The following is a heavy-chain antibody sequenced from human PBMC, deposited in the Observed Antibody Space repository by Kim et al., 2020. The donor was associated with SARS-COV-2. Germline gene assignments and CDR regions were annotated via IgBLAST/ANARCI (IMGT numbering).Heavy chain of an antibody. D-gene: IGHD3-10*01. CDR1: GFTFSSYA. Sequence: GGSLRLSCAASGFTFSSYAMSWVRQAPGKGREWVSAISGSGGSTYYTDSVKGRFTISRDNSKNTLYLQMNSLRAEDTAVYYCAKNPYGSGSYYGYYYYGMDVWGQGTTVTVSS. J-gene: IGHJ6*02. V-gene: IGHV3-23*01. CDR2: ISGSGGST. CDR3: AKNPYGSGSYYGYYYYGMDV.